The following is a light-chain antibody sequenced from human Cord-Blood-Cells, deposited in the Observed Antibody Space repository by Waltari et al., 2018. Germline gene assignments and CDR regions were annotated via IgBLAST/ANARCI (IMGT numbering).Light chain of an antibody. CDR2: GNS. J-gene: IGLJ2*01. CDR3: QSYDSSLSVV. V-gene: IGLV1-40*01. Sequence: QSVLTQPTSVSGAPGPRVTIACTGGSSHIGSGSYVLWYQQLPGTAPKLLIYGNSNRPSGVPDRFSGSKSGTSASLAITGLQAEDEADYYCQSYDSSLSVVFGGGTKLTVL. CDR1: SSHIGSGSY.